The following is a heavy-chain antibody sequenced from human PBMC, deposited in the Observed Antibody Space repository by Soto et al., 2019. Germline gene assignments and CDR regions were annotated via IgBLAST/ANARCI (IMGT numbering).Heavy chain of an antibody. CDR1: GFTFSDYA. Sequence: PGGSLRLSWAASGFTFSDYAMSWVRQAPGKGLEWVSVVSVSGSTEYADSVKGRFTISRDNSKNTLYLQMNSLRVEDTAVYYCAKESVPQYWGQGILVTVSS. V-gene: IGHV3-23*01. CDR3: AKESVPQY. CDR2: VSVSGST. D-gene: IGHD6-19*01. J-gene: IGHJ4*02.